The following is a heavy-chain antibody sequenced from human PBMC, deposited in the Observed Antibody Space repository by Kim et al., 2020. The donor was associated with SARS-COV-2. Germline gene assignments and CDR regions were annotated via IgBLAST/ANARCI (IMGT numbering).Heavy chain of an antibody. J-gene: IGHJ6*02. CDR1: GYTFTSYG. CDR3: ARLVVRGAVSRSSYYYGMDV. CDR2: ISAYNGNT. Sequence: ASVKVSCKASGYTFTSYGISWVRQAPGQGLEWMGWISAYNGNTNYAQKLQGRVTMTTDTSTSTAYMELRSLRSDDTAVYYCARLVVRGAVSRSSYYYGMDVWGQGTTVTVSS. D-gene: IGHD3-10*01. V-gene: IGHV1-18*04.